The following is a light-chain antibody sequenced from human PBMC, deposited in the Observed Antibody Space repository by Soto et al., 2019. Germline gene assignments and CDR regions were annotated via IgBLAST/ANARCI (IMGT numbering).Light chain of an antibody. J-gene: IGLJ3*02. CDR1: NSNIGSHT. V-gene: IGLV1-44*01. CDR3: SAWDDSLYLV. Sequence: QSVLTQPRSASGTPGQTITISCSGSNSNIGSHTVNWYQHLPGTAPKLLIYSNDQRPSGVPDRFSGSKSGTSASLAIYGLQSEDEDDYYCSAWDDSLYLVFGEGTKLTVL. CDR2: SND.